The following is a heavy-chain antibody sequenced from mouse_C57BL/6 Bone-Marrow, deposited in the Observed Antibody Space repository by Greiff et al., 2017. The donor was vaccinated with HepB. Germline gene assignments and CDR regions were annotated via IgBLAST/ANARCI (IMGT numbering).Heavy chain of an antibody. CDR1: GYTFTSYW. J-gene: IGHJ4*01. D-gene: IGHD1-1*01. V-gene: IGHV1-59*01. CDR2: IDPSDSYT. CDR3: ARRGTVVAYYYAMDY. Sequence: VQLQQSGAELVRPGTSVKLSCKASGYTFTSYWMHWVKQRPGQGLEWIGVIDPSDSYTNYNQKFKGKATLTVDTSSSTAYMQLSSLTSEDSAVYYCARRGTVVAYYYAMDYWGQGTSVTVSS.